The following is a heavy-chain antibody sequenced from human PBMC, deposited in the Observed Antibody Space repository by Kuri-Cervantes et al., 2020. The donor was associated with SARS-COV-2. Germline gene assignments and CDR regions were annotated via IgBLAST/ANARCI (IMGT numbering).Heavy chain of an antibody. CDR2: ISYDGSNK. CDR3: AREEGIAAPVP. D-gene: IGHD6-13*01. V-gene: IGHV3-30-3*01. J-gene: IGHJ5*02. Sequence: GGSLRLSCAASGFTFSSYAMHWVRQAPGKGLEWVAVISYDGSNKYYADSVKGRFTISRDNAKNSLYLQMNSLGAEDTAVYYCAREEGIAAPVPWGQGTLVTVSS. CDR1: GFTFSSYA.